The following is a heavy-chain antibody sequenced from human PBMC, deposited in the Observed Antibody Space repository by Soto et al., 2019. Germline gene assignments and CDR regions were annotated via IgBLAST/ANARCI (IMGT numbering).Heavy chain of an antibody. CDR1: VGSISGSY. V-gene: IGHV4-59*01. Sequence: ETLSLTCSVSVGSISGSYWSWIRQSPGKGLEWLGYVYYTGSTNYSPSLRSRVSISVDTSKNEFSLRLSSVTAADTAVYFCARSVAVPGAHIDYWGQGTQVTVSS. CDR3: ARSVAVPGAHIDY. D-gene: IGHD6-19*01. J-gene: IGHJ4*02. CDR2: VYYTGST.